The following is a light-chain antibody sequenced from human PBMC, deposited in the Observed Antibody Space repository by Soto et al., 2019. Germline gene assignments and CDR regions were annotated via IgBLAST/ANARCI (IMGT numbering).Light chain of an antibody. CDR1: QGIRKD. J-gene: IGKJ4*01. V-gene: IGKV1-17*01. CDR2: AAS. CDR3: LQHNSYPLP. Sequence: DIQMTQSPSSLSASVGDRVTITCRASQGIRKDIGWYQQKPGKAPNRLIYAASSLQSGDPSRYSGSGSGTEFTLTIRSRQSEDFATYYCLQHNSYPLPFGGGPKVELK.